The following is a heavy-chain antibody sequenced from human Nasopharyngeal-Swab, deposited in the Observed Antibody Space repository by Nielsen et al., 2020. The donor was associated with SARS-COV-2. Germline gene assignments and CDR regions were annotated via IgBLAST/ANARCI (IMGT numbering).Heavy chain of an antibody. CDR1: GGSISSSSYY. D-gene: IGHD1-26*01. Sequence: SETLSLTCTVSGGSISSSSYYWGWIRQPPGKGLEWIGSIYYSGSTYYNPSLKSRVTISVDTSKNQFSLKLSSVTAADTAVYYCARGASFPYYFDYWGQGTLVTVSS. CDR2: IYYSGST. V-gene: IGHV4-39*07. CDR3: ARGASFPYYFDY. J-gene: IGHJ4*02.